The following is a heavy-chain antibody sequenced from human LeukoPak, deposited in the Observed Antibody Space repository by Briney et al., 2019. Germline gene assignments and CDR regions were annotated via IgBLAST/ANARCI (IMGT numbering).Heavy chain of an antibody. J-gene: IGHJ6*02. Sequence: PGGSLRLSCAASGFTFSSCAMHWVRQAPGKGLEWVAVISYDGSNKYYADSVKGRFTISRDNSKNTLYLQMNSLRAEDTAVYYCARVLLWFGELFYYGMDVWGQGTTVTVSS. CDR3: ARVLLWFGELFYYGMDV. CDR2: ISYDGSNK. D-gene: IGHD3-10*01. CDR1: GFTFSSCA. V-gene: IGHV3-30-3*01.